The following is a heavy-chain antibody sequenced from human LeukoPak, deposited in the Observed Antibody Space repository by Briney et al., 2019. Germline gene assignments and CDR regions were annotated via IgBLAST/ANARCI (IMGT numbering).Heavy chain of an antibody. CDR1: GFTFGDYA. V-gene: IGHV3-7*01. Sequence: GGSLRLSCTASGFTFGDYAMSWVRQAPGKGLEWVANINQDGSEKYYVDSVKGRFTISRDNAKNSLYLQMNSLRAEDTAVYYCARTNYFDYWGQGTLVTVSS. CDR3: ARTNYFDY. CDR2: INQDGSEK. J-gene: IGHJ4*02.